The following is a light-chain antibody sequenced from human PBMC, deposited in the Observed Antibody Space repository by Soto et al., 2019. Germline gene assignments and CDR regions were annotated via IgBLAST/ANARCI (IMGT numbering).Light chain of an antibody. CDR1: QSVTTQ. Sequence: IVLTQSPGTLSFSPVETSTLSCRASQSVTTQLAWYQQKRGRAPRLIIHGASRRATGIPDRISGSGSGTDFALTISRVEPEDVAVYYCQQYGGSTRTFGQGTKVDIK. J-gene: IGKJ1*01. CDR2: GAS. V-gene: IGKV3-20*01. CDR3: QQYGGSTRT.